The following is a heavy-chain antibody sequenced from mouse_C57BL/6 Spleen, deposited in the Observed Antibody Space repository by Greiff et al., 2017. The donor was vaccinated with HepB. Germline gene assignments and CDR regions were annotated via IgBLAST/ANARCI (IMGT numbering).Heavy chain of an antibody. Sequence: VQLVESGPELVKPGASVKISCKASGYAFSSSWMNWVKQRPGKGLEWIGRIYPGDGDTNYNGKFKGKATLTADKSSSTAYMQLSSLTSEDSAVYFCAIIYYDYDEGDYWGQGTTLTVSS. J-gene: IGHJ2*01. D-gene: IGHD2-4*01. CDR1: GYAFSSSW. V-gene: IGHV1-82*01. CDR2: IYPGDGDT. CDR3: AIIYYDYDEGDY.